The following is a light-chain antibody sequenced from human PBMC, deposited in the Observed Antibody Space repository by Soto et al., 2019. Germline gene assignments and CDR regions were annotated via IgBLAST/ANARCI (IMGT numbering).Light chain of an antibody. CDR1: SSDVGSYNL. J-gene: IGLJ2*01. CDR2: EGS. CDR3: CSYAGSSTFVV. V-gene: IGLV2-23*01. Sequence: QSALTQPASVSGSPGQSITISCTGTSSDVGSYNLVSWYQQHPGKAPKLMIYEGSKRPSGVSNRFSGSKSGNTASRTNAGLQAEDEADYYCCSYAGSSTFVVFGGGTKLTVL.